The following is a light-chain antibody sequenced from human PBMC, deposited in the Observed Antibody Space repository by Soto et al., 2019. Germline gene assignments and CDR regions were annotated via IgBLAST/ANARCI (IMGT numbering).Light chain of an antibody. Sequence: QLVLTQSPSASASLGASVKLTCTLSSGHSSYAIAWHQQQPEKGPRYLMKLNSDGSHNKGDGIPDRFSGSSSGAERYLTISSLQSEDEAASYCQTRDTGILFGGGTQLTVL. J-gene: IGLJ3*02. CDR1: SGHSSYA. CDR2: LNSDGSH. CDR3: QTRDTGIL. V-gene: IGLV4-69*01.